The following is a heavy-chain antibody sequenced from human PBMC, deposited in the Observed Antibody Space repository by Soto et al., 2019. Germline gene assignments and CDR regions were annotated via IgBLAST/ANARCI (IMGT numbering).Heavy chain of an antibody. Sequence: QVQLQESGPGLVKPSQTLSLTCTVSGGSISSGGYYWSWIRQHPGKGLEWIGYIYYSGSTYYKPSLKSRVTISVDTSKNQFALKLSSVTAADTAVYEYAQDLEINPPDYGGKGPLVTVSS. D-gene: IGHD1-1*01. CDR1: GGSISSGGYY. V-gene: IGHV4-31*03. CDR2: IYYSGST. CDR3: AQDLEINPPDY. J-gene: IGHJ4*02.